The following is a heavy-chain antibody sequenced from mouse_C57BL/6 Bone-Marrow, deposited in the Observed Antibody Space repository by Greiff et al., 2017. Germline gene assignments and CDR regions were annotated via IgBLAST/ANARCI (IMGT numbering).Heavy chain of an antibody. Sequence: EVQRVESGGDLVKPGGSLKLSCAASGFTFSSYGMSWVRQTPDKRLEWVATISSGGSYTYYPDSVKGRFTISRDNAKNTLYLQLSSLKSEDTAMYYCARHGDYYGSSYWYFDVWGTETTVTVAS. CDR1: GFTFSSYG. CDR2: ISSGGSYT. V-gene: IGHV5-6*01. D-gene: IGHD1-1*01. J-gene: IGHJ1*03. CDR3: ARHGDYYGSSYWYFDV.